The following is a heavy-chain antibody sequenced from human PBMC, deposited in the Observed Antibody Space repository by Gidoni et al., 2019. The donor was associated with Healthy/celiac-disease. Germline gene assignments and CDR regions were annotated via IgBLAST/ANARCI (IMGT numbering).Heavy chain of an antibody. J-gene: IGHJ5*02. V-gene: IGHV3-7*03. CDR1: GFTFSSYW. CDR2: IKQDGSEK. Sequence: EVQLVESGGGLVQPGGSLRLSCAASGFTFSSYWMSWVRQAPGKGLEWVDNIKQDGSEKYYVDSVKGRFTISRDNAKNSLYLQMNSLRAEDTAVYYCARDAVQLWSEETVGWFDPWGQGTLVTVSS. CDR3: ARDAVQLWSEETVGWFDP. D-gene: IGHD5-18*01.